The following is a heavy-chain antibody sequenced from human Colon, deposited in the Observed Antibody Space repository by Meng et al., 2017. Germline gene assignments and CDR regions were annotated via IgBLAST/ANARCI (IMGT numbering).Heavy chain of an antibody. CDR1: GFSFSTYS. CDR2: LSSTSTYI. D-gene: IGHD4-17*01. V-gene: IGHV3-21*01. CDR3: ARINYAEDS. Sequence: EVQLVGAGGGPVKPGVSLRLACEASGFSFSTYSMNWVRQIPGKGLEWVAYLSSTSTYIDYGDSVKGRFTVSRDNANNSLYLQMHSLRVEDTVVYYCARINYAEDSWGQGTLVTVSS. J-gene: IGHJ4*02.